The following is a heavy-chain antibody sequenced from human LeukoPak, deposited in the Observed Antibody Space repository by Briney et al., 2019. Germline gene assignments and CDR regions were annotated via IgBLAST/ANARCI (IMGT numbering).Heavy chain of an antibody. CDR1: GYTFTVYY. J-gene: IGHJ6*02. V-gene: IGHV1-2*02. CDR2: INPNSGGT. Sequence: GASVKVSFKASGYTFTVYYMHWVRQAPGQGVEWMGWINPNSGGTNYAQKFQGRVTMTRDTSISTPYMELSSLISDDTAVYYCARDYAYGRVSTRYGMDVWGQGTTVTVSS. D-gene: IGHD4-17*01. CDR3: ARDYAYGRVSTRYGMDV.